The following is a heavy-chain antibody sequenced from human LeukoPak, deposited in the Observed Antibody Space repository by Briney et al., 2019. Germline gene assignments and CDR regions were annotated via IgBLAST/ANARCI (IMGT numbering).Heavy chain of an antibody. V-gene: IGHV4-4*07. CDR1: DGSISNYY. CDR3: ARESRVFIGDGYYLDS. Sequence: SETLSLTCTVSDGSISNYYWSWIRQPAGKGLEWIGRLYIGRGTDYNPSLKSRVTMSVDTSNNQFSLRLTSVTAADTAIYYCARESRVFIGDGYYLDSWGPGTLITVSS. J-gene: IGHJ4*02. CDR2: LYIGRGT. D-gene: IGHD3-3*01.